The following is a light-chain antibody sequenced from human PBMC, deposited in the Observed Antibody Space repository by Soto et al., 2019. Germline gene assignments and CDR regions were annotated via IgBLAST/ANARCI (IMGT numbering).Light chain of an antibody. CDR2: DAS. CDR3: QQYDNLPPGIN. J-gene: IGKJ3*01. V-gene: IGKV1-33*01. Sequence: DIQVTHSPCSLSAPVGGRVTITCHSSQDISKCLNWYQQKAGEAPKLLIYDASNLETGVPSRFSGLGSGTDFTFTISSLQPEDIATYYCQQYDNLPPGINCGPGNTVDIK. CDR1: QDISKC.